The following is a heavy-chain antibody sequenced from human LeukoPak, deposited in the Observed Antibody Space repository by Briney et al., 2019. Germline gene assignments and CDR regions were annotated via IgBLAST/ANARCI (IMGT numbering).Heavy chain of an antibody. D-gene: IGHD1-26*01. CDR1: GASITSCY. Sequence: SETLSLTCAVSGASITSCYWSWVRQSAGKGLEWIGRFYTTGTTNYNPSLKSRVTMSGDSSKNQLSLTLTSVTTADTAVYYCVRDGANWEEPNDAFDTWGQGTLLTVSS. CDR2: FYTTGTT. V-gene: IGHV4-4*07. J-gene: IGHJ3*02. CDR3: VRDGANWEEPNDAFDT.